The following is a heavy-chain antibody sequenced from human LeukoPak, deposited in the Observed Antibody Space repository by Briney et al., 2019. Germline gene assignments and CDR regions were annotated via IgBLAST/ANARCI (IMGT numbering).Heavy chain of an antibody. D-gene: IGHD1-26*01. V-gene: IGHV3-23*01. Sequence: PGGSLRLSCAASGFTFSSYAMSWVRQAPGKGLEWVSAISGSGGSTYYADSVKGRFTISRDNSKNTLYLQMNSLRAEDTAVYYCARRHSGSYTFDYWGQGTLVTVSS. CDR1: GFTFSSYA. CDR3: ARRHSGSYTFDY. J-gene: IGHJ4*02. CDR2: ISGSGGST.